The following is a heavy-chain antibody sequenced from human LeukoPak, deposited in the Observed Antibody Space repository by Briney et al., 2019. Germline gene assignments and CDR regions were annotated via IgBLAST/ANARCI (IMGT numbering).Heavy chain of an antibody. J-gene: IGHJ4*02. Sequence: SQTLSLTCTVSGASIGSGGFYWTWIRQHAGKGLEWIGYIYYTGSAEYNPSLKSRVTLSVDPSRSHFSLNLTSVTAADTAVYYCARGGTKPNFDYWGQGTLVTVSS. CDR3: ARGGTKPNFDY. CDR1: GASIGSGGFY. V-gene: IGHV4-31*03. CDR2: IYYTGSA. D-gene: IGHD1-26*01.